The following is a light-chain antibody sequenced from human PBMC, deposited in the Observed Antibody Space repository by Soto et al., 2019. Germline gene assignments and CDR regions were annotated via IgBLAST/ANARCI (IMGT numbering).Light chain of an antibody. J-gene: IGLJ1*01. CDR1: SSNIGRNT. CDR2: SYN. Sequence: QSVLTQPPSASGTPGQRVTISCSGSSSNIGRNTVNWYQQLPGTAPKLLIYSYNQRPSGAPDRFSGSKSDTSASLAISGLQSEDEADYYCAAWDDSLNGYVFGTGTKLTVL. CDR3: AAWDDSLNGYV. V-gene: IGLV1-44*01.